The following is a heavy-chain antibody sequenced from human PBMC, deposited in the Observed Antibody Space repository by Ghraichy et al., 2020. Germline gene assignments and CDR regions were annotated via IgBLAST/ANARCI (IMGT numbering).Heavy chain of an antibody. J-gene: IGHJ4*02. CDR3: ARSWGGQRGSGWTYFDY. CDR2: INPNSGGT. D-gene: IGHD6-19*01. CDR1: GDTFTGYY. V-gene: IGHV1-2*02. Sequence: ASVKVSCKASGDTFTGYYIHWVRQAPGQGLEWMAWINPNSGGTNFAQKFQGRVTMTRDTSISTAYMELSRLRSDDTAVYYCARSWGGQRGSGWTYFDYWGQGTLLTVSS.